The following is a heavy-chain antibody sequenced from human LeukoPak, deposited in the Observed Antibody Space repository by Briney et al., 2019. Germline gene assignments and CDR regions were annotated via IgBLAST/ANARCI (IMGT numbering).Heavy chain of an antibody. Sequence: SETVPLTCNVSGGSIRSYYCSWIRQAPGKRLEWIGYIYHTGNTNCNPSLKSRVTISIDTAKQQFSPKLGSVTAADTAVFYCVRYVVYGSGIYYFDYGGQGTLVTVSS. D-gene: IGHD3-10*01. CDR1: GGSIRSYY. J-gene: IGHJ4*02. CDR3: VRYVVYGSGIYYFDY. V-gene: IGHV4-59*08. CDR2: IYHTGNT.